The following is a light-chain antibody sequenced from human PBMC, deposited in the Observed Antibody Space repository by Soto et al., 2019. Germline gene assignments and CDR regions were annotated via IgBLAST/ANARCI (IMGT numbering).Light chain of an antibody. CDR1: QDISNY. V-gene: IGKV1-33*01. Sequence: DIPMTQSPSSLSASVGDRVTITCQASQDISNYLNWYQQKPGKAPKLLIYDASNLETGVPSRFSGSGSGTDFTFTISSLQPEDIATDDCQQYDNLPLTFGGGTKVEIK. J-gene: IGKJ4*01. CDR3: QQYDNLPLT. CDR2: DAS.